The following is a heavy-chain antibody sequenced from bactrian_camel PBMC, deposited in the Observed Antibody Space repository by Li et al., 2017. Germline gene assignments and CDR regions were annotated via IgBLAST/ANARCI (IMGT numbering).Heavy chain of an antibody. CDR2: IDSDGST. J-gene: IGHJ6*01. CDR3: AARRGGYSWDGSAFGY. Sequence: QVQLVESGGGPVQPGGSLRLSCTVSGLTFEDYPMGWFRQAPGKEREGVAAIDSDGSTSYADSVKGRFTISQANARKTIYLQMNSLQPEDTAMYYCAARRGGYSWDGSAFGYWGQGTQVTVS. V-gene: IGHV3S61*01. D-gene: IGHD6*01. CDR1: GLTFEDYP.